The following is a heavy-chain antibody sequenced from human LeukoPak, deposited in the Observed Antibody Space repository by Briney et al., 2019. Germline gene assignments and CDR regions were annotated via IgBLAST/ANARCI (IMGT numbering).Heavy chain of an antibody. Sequence: GGSLRLSCAASGFTFSSYSMNWVRQAPGKGLEWVSAISGSGGSTYYADSVKGRFTISRDNSKNTLYLQMNSLRAEDTAVYYCAKGQGGYDEYQYYFDYWGQGTLVTVSS. CDR1: GFTFSSYS. CDR2: ISGSGGST. D-gene: IGHD5-12*01. J-gene: IGHJ4*02. V-gene: IGHV3-23*01. CDR3: AKGQGGYDEYQYYFDY.